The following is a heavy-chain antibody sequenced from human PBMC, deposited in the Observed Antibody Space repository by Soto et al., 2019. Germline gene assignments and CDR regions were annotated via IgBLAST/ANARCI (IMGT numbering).Heavy chain of an antibody. CDR1: GFTFSSYG. CDR2: IWYDGSNK. J-gene: IGHJ6*02. CDR3: ARADLDTAMVREFTGNYYYGMDV. Sequence: GGSLRLSCAASGFTFSSYGMHWVRQAPGKGLEWVAVIWYDGSNKYYADSVKGRFTISRDNSKNTLYLQMNSLRAEDTAVYYCARADLDTAMVREFTGNYYYGMDVWGQGTTVTVSS. D-gene: IGHD5-18*01. V-gene: IGHV3-33*01.